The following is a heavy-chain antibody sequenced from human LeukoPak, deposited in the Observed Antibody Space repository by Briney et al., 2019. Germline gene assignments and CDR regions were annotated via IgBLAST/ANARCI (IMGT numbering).Heavy chain of an antibody. CDR2: ISRSSSYI. Sequence: PGGSLRLSCAASGFTFSSYSMNWVRQAPGKGLEWVSSISRSSSYIYYADSVKGRFTISRDNAKNSLYLQMNSLRAEDTAVYYCVAVAGTGWFDPWGQGTLVTVSS. J-gene: IGHJ5*02. CDR1: GFTFSSYS. CDR3: VAVAGTGWFDP. D-gene: IGHD6-19*01. V-gene: IGHV3-21*01.